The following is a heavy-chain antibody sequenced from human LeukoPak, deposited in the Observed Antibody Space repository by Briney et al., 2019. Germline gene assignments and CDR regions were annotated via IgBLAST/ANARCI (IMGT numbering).Heavy chain of an antibody. D-gene: IGHD3-10*01. CDR2: IYYSGNI. CDR3: ARDLEWFGELYNAFDI. Sequence: PSGTLSLTCAVSGGSISSSNWWSWVRQPPGKGLEWIGSIYYSGNIYYNPSLKSRVTISVDTSENQFSLKLSSVTAADTAVYYCARDLEWFGELYNAFDIWGQGTMVTVSS. V-gene: IGHV4-4*02. J-gene: IGHJ3*02. CDR1: GGSISSSNW.